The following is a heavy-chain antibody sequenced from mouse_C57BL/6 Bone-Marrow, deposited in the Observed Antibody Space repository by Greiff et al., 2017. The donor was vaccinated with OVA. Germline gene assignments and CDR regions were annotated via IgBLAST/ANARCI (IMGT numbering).Heavy chain of an antibody. CDR3: TRGYSNYYAMDY. CDR1: GYTFTDYE. CDR2: IDPETGGT. Sequence: QVQLQPSGAELVRPGASVTLSCKASGYTFTDYEMHWVKPTPVHGLEWIGAIDPETGGTAYNQKFKGKDILTADKSSSTAYMERRSLTSEDSAVYYGTRGYSNYYAMDYWGQGTSVTVSS. D-gene: IGHD2-5*01. V-gene: IGHV1-15*01. J-gene: IGHJ4*01.